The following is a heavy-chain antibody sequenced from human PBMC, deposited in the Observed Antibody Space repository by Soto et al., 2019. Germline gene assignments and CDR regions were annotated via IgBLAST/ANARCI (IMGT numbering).Heavy chain of an antibody. V-gene: IGHV2-5*02. CDR3: AHRVLRTVFGLVTTTAIYFDF. J-gene: IGHJ4*02. Sequence: QITLNESGPTVVRPTETLTLTCRFSGFSLTTSGVGVGWVRQSPGKAPEWLALIYWDDDKRYSESLKSRLTIKKDTSKNQVVLTVANLDPTDTATYYCAHRVLRTVFGLVTTTAIYFDFWGQGTPVAVSS. CDR2: IYWDDDK. CDR1: GFSLTTSGVG. D-gene: IGHD3-3*01.